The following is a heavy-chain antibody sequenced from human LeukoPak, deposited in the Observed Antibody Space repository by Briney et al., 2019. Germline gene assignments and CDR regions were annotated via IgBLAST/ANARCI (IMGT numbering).Heavy chain of an antibody. J-gene: IGHJ4*02. D-gene: IGHD6-19*01. Sequence: ASVKVSCKASGYTFTGYYMHWVRQAPGQGLDWMGWNNPNSGGTNYAQKFQGRVTMTRDASISRAYMELSRLRSDDTAVYYCGRAGYSSGPDYWGQGTLVTVSS. CDR2: NNPNSGGT. CDR1: GYTFTGYY. V-gene: IGHV1-2*02. CDR3: GRAGYSSGPDY.